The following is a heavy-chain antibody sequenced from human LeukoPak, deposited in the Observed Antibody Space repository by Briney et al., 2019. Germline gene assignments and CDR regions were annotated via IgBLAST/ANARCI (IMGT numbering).Heavy chain of an antibody. CDR1: GASISSYY. Sequence: SETLSLTCTVSGASISSYYWSWIRQPPGKGLEWIGDIYYSGSIKYTPSLKSRVTMSVDTSKNQFSLKLSSVTAADTAIYYCARENPSGYYNRPIDYWGQGTLVTVSS. J-gene: IGHJ4*02. CDR3: ARENPSGYYNRPIDY. D-gene: IGHD3-22*01. CDR2: IYYSGSI. V-gene: IGHV4-59*01.